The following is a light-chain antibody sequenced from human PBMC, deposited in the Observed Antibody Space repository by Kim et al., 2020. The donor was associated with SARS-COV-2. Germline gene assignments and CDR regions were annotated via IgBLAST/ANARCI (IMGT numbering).Light chain of an antibody. V-gene: IGLV6-57*03. Sequence: NFMLTQPHSVSESPGKTVTISCTRSSGSIASNYVQWYQQRPGSAPTTVIYEDNERPSGVPDRFSGSIDRSSNSASLIISGLKTEDEADYYCQSYDSSNQVFGGGTQLTVL. J-gene: IGLJ3*02. CDR1: SGSIASNY. CDR2: EDN. CDR3: QSYDSSNQV.